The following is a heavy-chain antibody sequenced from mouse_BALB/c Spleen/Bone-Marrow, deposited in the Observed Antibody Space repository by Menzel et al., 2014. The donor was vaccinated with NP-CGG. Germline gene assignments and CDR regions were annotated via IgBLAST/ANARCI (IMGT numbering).Heavy chain of an antibody. J-gene: IGHJ3*02. V-gene: IGHV5-17*01. CDR2: IYPGSHNI. CDR3: ARDNSSGWGVYYFKL. CDR1: GIDLSNYA. Sequence: EESGGRLVTPGTPLTLTCTVSGIDLSNYAMIWVRQAPGKGLVWIGYIYPGSHNIWYASWAKGRFTISKTSSTTVDLKMTSLTTEDTATYFCARDNSSGWGVYYFKLWGQGTLVTVS. D-gene: IGHD1-1*01.